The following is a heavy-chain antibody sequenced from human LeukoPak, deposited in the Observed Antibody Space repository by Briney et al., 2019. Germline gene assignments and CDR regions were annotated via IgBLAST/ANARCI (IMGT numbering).Heavy chain of an antibody. CDR2: IIGSGGST. CDR3: ARRDGRSFDY. D-gene: IGHD5-24*01. Sequence: GGSLRLSCAASGFTFSSYAMNWVRQAPGKGLEWVSAIIGSGGSTYYADSVKGRFTISRDNSKNTLYLQMNSLRAEDTAVYFCARRDGRSFDYWGQGTLVTVSS. CDR1: GFTFSSYA. V-gene: IGHV3-23*01. J-gene: IGHJ4*02.